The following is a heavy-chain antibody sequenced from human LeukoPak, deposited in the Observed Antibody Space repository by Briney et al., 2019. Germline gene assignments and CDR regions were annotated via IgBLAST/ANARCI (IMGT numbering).Heavy chain of an antibody. CDR3: ARDPGGGSYWYFDL. CDR1: GFTFSSYS. J-gene: IGHJ2*01. D-gene: IGHD1-26*01. V-gene: IGHV3-30*03. CDR2: ISYDGINK. Sequence: PGGSLRLSCAASGFTFSSYSMNWVRQALGKGLEWVAVISYDGINKYYADSVKGRFTISRDNSKNTLYLQMDSLRAEDTAVYYCARDPGGGSYWYFDLWGRGTLVTVSS.